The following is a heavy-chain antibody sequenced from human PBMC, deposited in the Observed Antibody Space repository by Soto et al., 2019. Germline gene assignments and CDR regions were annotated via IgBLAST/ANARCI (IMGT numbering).Heavy chain of an antibody. J-gene: IGHJ5*02. CDR3: ARAGPYCSGGSCYSEWFDP. Sequence: GXSVKVSCKASGYTFTGYYMHWVRQAPVQGLEWMGWINPNSGGTNYAQKFQGRVTMTRDTSISTAYMELSRLRSDDTAVYYCARAGPYCSGGSCYSEWFDPWGQGTLVTVSS. CDR2: INPNSGGT. CDR1: GYTFTGYY. V-gene: IGHV1-2*02. D-gene: IGHD2-15*01.